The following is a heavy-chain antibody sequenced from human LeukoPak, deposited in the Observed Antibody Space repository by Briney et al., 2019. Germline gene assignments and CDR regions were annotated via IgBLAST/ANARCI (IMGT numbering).Heavy chain of an antibody. Sequence: PSETLSLTCAVYGGSFSGYYWSWIRQPPGKGLEWIGEINHSGSTNYNPSLKSRVTISVDTSKDQFSLKLSSVTAADTAVYYCAGGSYSMFNWGQGTLVIVSS. V-gene: IGHV4-34*01. CDR3: AGGSYSMFN. J-gene: IGHJ4*02. D-gene: IGHD1-26*01. CDR2: INHSGST. CDR1: GGSFSGYY.